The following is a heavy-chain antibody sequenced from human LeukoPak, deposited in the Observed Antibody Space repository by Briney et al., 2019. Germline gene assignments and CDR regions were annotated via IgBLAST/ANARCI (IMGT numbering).Heavy chain of an antibody. CDR1: GGSISSGGYY. J-gene: IGHJ4*02. D-gene: IGHD5-24*01. Sequence: SETLSLTCTVSGGSISSGGYYWSWIRQHPGKGLEWLAYIYYSGSTYYNPSLKSRVTISVDTSKNQSSLKLSSVTAADTAVYYWARGIKDGYNTWDYWGQGTLVTVSS. CDR2: IYYSGST. CDR3: ARGIKDGYNTWDY. V-gene: IGHV4-31*03.